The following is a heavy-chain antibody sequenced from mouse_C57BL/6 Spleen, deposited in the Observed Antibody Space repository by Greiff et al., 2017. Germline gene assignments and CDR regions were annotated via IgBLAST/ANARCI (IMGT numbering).Heavy chain of an antibody. CDR1: GFTFSSYG. CDR3: ARQLASFDY. J-gene: IGHJ2*01. V-gene: IGHV5-6*01. Sequence: EVHLVESGGDLVKPGGSLKLSCAASGFTFSSYGMSWVRQTPDKRLEWVATISSGGSYTYYPDSVKGRFTISRDNAKNTLYLQMSSLKSEDTAMYYCARQLASFDYWGQGTTLTVSS. CDR2: ISSGGSYT.